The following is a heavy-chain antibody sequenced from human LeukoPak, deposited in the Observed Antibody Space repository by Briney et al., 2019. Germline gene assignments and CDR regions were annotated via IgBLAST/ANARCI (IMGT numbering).Heavy chain of an antibody. J-gene: IGHJ4*02. CDR2: IIPIFGTA. D-gene: IGHD4-17*01. CDR1: GGTFSSYA. Sequence: ASVKVSCKASGGTFSSYAISWVRQAPGQGLEWMGGIIPIFGTANYAQKFQGRVTITADESTSTAYMELSSLRSEDTAVYHCARAPSYGDTEFDYWGQGTLVTVSS. V-gene: IGHV1-69*01. CDR3: ARAPSYGDTEFDY.